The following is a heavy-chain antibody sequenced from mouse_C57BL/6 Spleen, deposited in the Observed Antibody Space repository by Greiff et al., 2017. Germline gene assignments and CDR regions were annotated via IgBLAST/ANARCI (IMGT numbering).Heavy chain of an antibody. CDR3: ARRAYYSNYWYFDV. V-gene: IGHV1-69*01. CDR2: IDPSDSYT. J-gene: IGHJ1*03. CDR1: GSPFTSYW. Sequence: QVQLQQPGAELVMPGASVKLSCKASGSPFTSYWMHWVKQRPGQGLEWIGEIDPSDSYTNYNQKFKGKSTLTVDKSSSTAYMQLSSLTSEDSAVYYCARRAYYSNYWYFDVRGTGTTVTVAA. D-gene: IGHD2-5*01.